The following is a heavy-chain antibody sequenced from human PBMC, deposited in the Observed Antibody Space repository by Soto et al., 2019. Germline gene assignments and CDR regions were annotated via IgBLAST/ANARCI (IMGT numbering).Heavy chain of an antibody. Sequence: ASVKVSCKASGGTFSSYAISWVRQAPGQGLEWMGGIIPIFGIENYAQKFQGRVTITADKSTSTAYIELSSLRSEDTAVYYCASSRDCYKNDAFDIWGQGTMVTVSS. J-gene: IGHJ3*02. D-gene: IGHD2-21*01. CDR3: ASSRDCYKNDAFDI. CDR2: IIPIFGIE. CDR1: GGTFSSYA. V-gene: IGHV1-69*10.